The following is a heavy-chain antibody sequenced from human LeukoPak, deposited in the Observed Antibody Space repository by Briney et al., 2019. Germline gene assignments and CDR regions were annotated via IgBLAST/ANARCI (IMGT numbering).Heavy chain of an antibody. D-gene: IGHD1-26*01. J-gene: IGHJ3*02. V-gene: IGHV4-59*08. CDR1: GDSISSYY. Sequence: SETLSLTCTVSGDSISSYYWSWIRQPPGKGLEWIGYIYSSGSTNYNPSLKSRVTISVDTSKNQFSLELSSVTATDTAVYFCATNRAGTYDRPFDIWGQGTMVTVSS. CDR2: IYSSGST. CDR3: ATNRAGTYDRPFDI.